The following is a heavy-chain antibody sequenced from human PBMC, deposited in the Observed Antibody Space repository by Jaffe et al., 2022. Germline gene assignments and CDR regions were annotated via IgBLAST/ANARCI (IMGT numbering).Heavy chain of an antibody. CDR1: GFTFMSYA. CDR2: IGTAGVAT. D-gene: IGHD1-26*01. Sequence: EVQLLESGGGLVQPGGSLRLSCAASGFTFMSYAMTWVRQAPGKGLEWVSSIGTAGVATFYTDSVKGRFTISRDNSKNTLYLQMNSLRVEDTAVYYCARIGRFQEDYFDYWGQGTLVTVSS. CDR3: ARIGRFQEDYFDY. V-gene: IGHV3-23*01. J-gene: IGHJ4*02.